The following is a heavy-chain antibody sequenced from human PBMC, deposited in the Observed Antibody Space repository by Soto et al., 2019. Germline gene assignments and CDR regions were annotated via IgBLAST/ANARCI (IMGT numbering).Heavy chain of an antibody. CDR3: ASQICPVY. V-gene: IGHV1-46*01. D-gene: IGHD2-2*01. J-gene: IGHJ4*02. CDR1: GYTFTSYY. Sequence: QVQLVQSGAEVKKPGASVKVSCKASGYTFTSYYLHCVRQAPGQGLEWMGLINPSGGSTTYAQKFHGRVTMTMETSTSTGYMELSSLRSEDTAVYYCASQICPVYWGQGTLVTVSS. CDR2: INPSGGST.